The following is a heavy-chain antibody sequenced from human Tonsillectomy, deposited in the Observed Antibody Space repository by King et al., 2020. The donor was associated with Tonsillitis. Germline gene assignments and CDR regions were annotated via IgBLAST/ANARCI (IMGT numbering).Heavy chain of an antibody. CDR2: ISGSGGST. Sequence: VQLVESGGGLVQPGGSLRLYCAASGFTFSSYAMSWVRQAPGKGLEWVSAISGSGGSTYYADSVKGRFTISRDNSKNTLYLQMNSLRAEDTAVYYCAKMGGRITVRRGVPGFYYYDMDVWGQGTTVTVSS. D-gene: IGHD3-10*01. CDR1: GFTFSSYA. J-gene: IGHJ6*02. V-gene: IGHV3-23*04. CDR3: AKMGGRITVRRGVPGFYYYDMDV.